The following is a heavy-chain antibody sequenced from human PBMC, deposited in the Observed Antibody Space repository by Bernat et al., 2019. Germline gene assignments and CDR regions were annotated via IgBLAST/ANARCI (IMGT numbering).Heavy chain of an antibody. V-gene: IGHV4-34*01. J-gene: IGHJ4*02. D-gene: IGHD3-16*01. Sequence: QVQLQQWGAGLLKPSETLSLTCAVYGGSFSGYYWSWLRQPPGKGLEWIGEITHSGSTNYNPSLKSRVTISVDTSKTQFSLRLSSVTAADTAVYYCAKSRRGGVPPGYVFWGQGTLVTVSS. CDR1: GGSFSGYY. CDR2: ITHSGST. CDR3: AKSRRGGVPPGYVF.